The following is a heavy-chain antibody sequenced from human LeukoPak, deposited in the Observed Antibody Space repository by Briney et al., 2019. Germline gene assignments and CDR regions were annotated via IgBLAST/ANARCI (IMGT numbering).Heavy chain of an antibody. D-gene: IGHD6-13*01. V-gene: IGHV3-30-3*01. CDR3: ARGSAAGQPYFYYGMDV. Sequence: GGSLRLSCAASGFTFSSDTMHWVRQAPGEGLEWVALISSDGSNKYYADSVKGRFTISRDNSKNTLYLQMNGPRAEDTAVYYCARGSAAGQPYFYYGMDVWGQGATVTVSS. CDR2: ISSDGSNK. CDR1: GFTFSSDT. J-gene: IGHJ6*02.